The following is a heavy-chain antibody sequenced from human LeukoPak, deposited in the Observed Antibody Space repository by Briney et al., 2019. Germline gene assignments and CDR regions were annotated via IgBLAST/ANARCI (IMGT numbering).Heavy chain of an antibody. Sequence: ASVKVSCKASGYTFTSYGISWVRQAPGQGLEWMGWINPNSGGTNYAQKFQGWVTMTRDTSISTAYMELSRLRSDDTAVYYCARALAGIAAAGTDYWGQGTLVTVSS. CDR1: GYTFTSYG. D-gene: IGHD6-13*01. V-gene: IGHV1-2*04. CDR3: ARALAGIAAAGTDY. CDR2: INPNSGGT. J-gene: IGHJ4*02.